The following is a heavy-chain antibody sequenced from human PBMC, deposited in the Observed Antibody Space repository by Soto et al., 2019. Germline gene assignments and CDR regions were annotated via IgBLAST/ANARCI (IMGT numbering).Heavy chain of an antibody. CDR3: ASMYYYGSGSSYYYYGMDV. CDR2: IIPIFGTA. Sequence: QVQLVQSGAEVKKPGSSVKVSCKASGGTFSSYAISWVRQAPGQGLEWMGGIIPIFGTANYAQKFQGRVTITADESTSTAYMELSSLRSEDTAVYYCASMYYYGSGSSYYYYGMDVWGQETTVTVSS. D-gene: IGHD3-10*01. J-gene: IGHJ6*02. V-gene: IGHV1-69*01. CDR1: GGTFSSYA.